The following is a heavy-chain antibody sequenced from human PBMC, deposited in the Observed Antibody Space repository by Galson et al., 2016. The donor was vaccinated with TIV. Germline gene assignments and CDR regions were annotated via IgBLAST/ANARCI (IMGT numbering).Heavy chain of an antibody. Sequence: SLRLSCAASGFTFRSHAMHWVRQAPGKGLEWVADISYDGINKYYADSVKGRFTVSRDNSKSTLYLQLNSLRTEDTAVYYCARETGCGGDFYYFDYWGQGTLVTVSS. D-gene: IGHD2-21*02. CDR1: GFTFRSHA. V-gene: IGHV3-30*01. CDR2: ISYDGINK. CDR3: ARETGCGGDFYYFDY. J-gene: IGHJ4*02.